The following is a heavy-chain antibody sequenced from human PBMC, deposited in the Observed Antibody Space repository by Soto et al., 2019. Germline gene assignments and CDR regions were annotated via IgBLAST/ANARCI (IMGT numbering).Heavy chain of an antibody. V-gene: IGHV4-34*01. CDR3: ARGYTVAVAARAFDI. D-gene: IGHD6-19*01. J-gene: IGHJ3*02. CDR1: GGSFSGYY. Sequence: WETLSLTCAVYGGSFSGYYWSWIRQPPGKGLEWIGEINHSGSTSYNPSLKSRVTISVDTSKNQFSLKLSSVTAADTAVYYCARGYTVAVAARAFDIWGQGTMVTVSS. CDR2: INHSGST.